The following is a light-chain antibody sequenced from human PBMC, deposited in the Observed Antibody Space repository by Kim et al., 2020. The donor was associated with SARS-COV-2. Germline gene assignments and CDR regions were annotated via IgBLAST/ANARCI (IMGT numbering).Light chain of an antibody. Sequence: AAVGDTVTITWRASQGISSKLAWYQHKPGKAPNLLIYYASTLRSGVPSRFSGSGSGTDFTLTISSRQPEDFASYYCQQVINYPSAFGQGTRLESK. V-gene: IGKV1-9*01. CDR3: QQVINYPSA. CDR2: YAS. J-gene: IGKJ5*01. CDR1: QGISSK.